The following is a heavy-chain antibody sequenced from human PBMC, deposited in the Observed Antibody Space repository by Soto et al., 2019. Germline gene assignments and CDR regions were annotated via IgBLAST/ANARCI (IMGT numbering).Heavy chain of an antibody. D-gene: IGHD6-19*01. J-gene: IGHJ6*03. CDR3: ARILFGRSVAGGYFYMDV. V-gene: IGHV2-26*01. CDR2: IFSNDEK. CDR1: GFSLSNGKVG. Sequence: GPTLVNATETLTLTCTVSGFSLSNGKVGVSWIRQPPGKTLEWLAHIFSNDEKSYRTSLKSRLTISEDTSKSQVVLTMTNVDPVDTATYYCARILFGRSVAGGYFYMDVWGKGTTVTVSS.